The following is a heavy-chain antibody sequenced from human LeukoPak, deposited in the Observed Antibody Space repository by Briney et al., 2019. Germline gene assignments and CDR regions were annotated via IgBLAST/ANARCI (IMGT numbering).Heavy chain of an antibody. CDR2: IDSSNYK. D-gene: IGHD3-16*01. V-gene: IGHV3-21*01. CDR3: ASGGGGMVIGDY. CDR1: GFTFSIYS. J-gene: IGHJ4*02. Sequence: GGSLRLSCAASGFTFSIYSMNWVRQAPGKGLEWVSSIDSSNYKYYADSVRGRFTVSRDNAKNSLYLQMNSLRAGDTAVYYCASGGGGMVIGDYWGQGTLVTVSS.